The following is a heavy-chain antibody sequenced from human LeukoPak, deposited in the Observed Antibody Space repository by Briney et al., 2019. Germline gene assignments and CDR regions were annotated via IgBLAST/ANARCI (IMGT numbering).Heavy chain of an antibody. V-gene: IGHV4-4*02. CDR2: IYHSGST. CDR3: ATFDYSNYYYYYMDV. D-gene: IGHD4-11*01. Sequence: SETLSLTCAVSGGSISSSNWWSWVRQPPGKGLEWIGEIYHSGSTNYNPSLKSRVTISVDKSKNQFSLKLSSVTAADTAVYYCATFDYSNYYYYYMDVWGKGTTVTVSS. J-gene: IGHJ6*03. CDR1: GGSISSSNW.